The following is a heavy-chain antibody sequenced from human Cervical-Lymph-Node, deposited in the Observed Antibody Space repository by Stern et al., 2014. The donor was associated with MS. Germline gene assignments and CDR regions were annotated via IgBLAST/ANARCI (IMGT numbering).Heavy chain of an antibody. V-gene: IGHV7-4-1*02. CDR1: GYTFTKYL. CDR3: ARDMSDFWSDYGHNWFDP. CDR2: INHNTETP. D-gene: IGHD3-3*01. J-gene: IGHJ5*02. Sequence: QVQLVQSGSELKKPGASVTVSCKASGYTFTKYLIHWVRQAPGQGLEWIGWINHNTETPMYARDFAVRFVFSLDTSVTTAYLQISRLKTEDTAVYYCARDMSDFWSDYGHNWFDPWGQGTLVTVSS.